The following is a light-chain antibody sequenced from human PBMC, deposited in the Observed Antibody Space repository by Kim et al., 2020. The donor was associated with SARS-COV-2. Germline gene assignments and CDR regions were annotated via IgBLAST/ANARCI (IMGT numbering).Light chain of an antibody. CDR3: ATWDDSLSGQV. CDR1: SSNIGSNY. Sequence: ELTQPPSTSGTPGQRVTMSCSGSSSNIGSNYVYWYQQFPGTAPKLLIYRNTQRPSGVPDRFSGSKSGTSASLAISGLRSEDEADYYCATWDDSLSGQVFGGGTKLTVL. V-gene: IGLV1-47*01. CDR2: RNT. J-gene: IGLJ3*02.